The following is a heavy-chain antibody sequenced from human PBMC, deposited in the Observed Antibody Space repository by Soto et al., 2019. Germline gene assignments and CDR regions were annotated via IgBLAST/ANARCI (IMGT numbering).Heavy chain of an antibody. D-gene: IGHD2-2*01. J-gene: IGHJ6*02. V-gene: IGHV3-21*01. CDR2: ITTTSTYK. CDR3: AREECSSTSCYHGMDV. Sequence: GSLRLSCVASAFTFNNFPMHWVRQAPGKGLQWLASITTTSTYKYYADSVKGRFSISRDNAKNSLYLELTNLRAEDTAVYYCAREECSSTSCYHGMDVWGLGTTVTVSS. CDR1: AFTFNNFP.